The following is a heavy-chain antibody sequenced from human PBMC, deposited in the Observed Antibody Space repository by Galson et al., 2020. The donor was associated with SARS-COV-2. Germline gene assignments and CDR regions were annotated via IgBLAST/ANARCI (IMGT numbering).Heavy chain of an antibody. D-gene: IGHD2-15*01. V-gene: IGHV3-33*01. CDR3: ARAAGEYCSGGSCYGLYDY. Sequence: GGSLRLSCAALGFTFSSYGMHWVRQAPGKGLEWVAVIWYDGSNKYYADSVKGRFTISRDNSKNTLYLQMNSLRAEDTAVYYCARAAGEYCSGGSCYGLYDYWGQGTLVTVSS. J-gene: IGHJ4*02. CDR1: GFTFSSYG. CDR2: IWYDGSNK.